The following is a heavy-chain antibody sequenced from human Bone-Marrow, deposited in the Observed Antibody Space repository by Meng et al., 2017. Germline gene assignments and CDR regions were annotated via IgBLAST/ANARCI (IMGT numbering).Heavy chain of an antibody. Sequence: SGPTLVKPTQTLTLTCTSSGFSLSTSGMCVSWVRQPPGKALEWLALIDWDDDKYYSTSLKTRLTISKDTSKNQVVLTMTNMDPVDTATYHCARGYYDSSGYNAFDIWGQGTMVTVSS. CDR1: GFSLSTSGMC. D-gene: IGHD3-22*01. CDR2: IDWDDDK. V-gene: IGHV2-70*20. CDR3: ARGYYDSSGYNAFDI. J-gene: IGHJ3*02.